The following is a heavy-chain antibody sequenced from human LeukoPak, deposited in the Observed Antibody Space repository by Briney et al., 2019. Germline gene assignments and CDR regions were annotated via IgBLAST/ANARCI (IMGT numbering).Heavy chain of an antibody. CDR3: ARLVSHGGLIGAFDF. D-gene: IGHD4-17*01. Sequence: GESLKISCKGSGYTFTSYWIGWVRQTPGKGLEWKGIIYPGDSETRYNPSLEGQVTMSVDKSINTAYLQWSSLKASDTAMYYCARLVSHGGLIGAFDFWGQGTMVTVSS. J-gene: IGHJ3*01. CDR2: IYPGDSET. V-gene: IGHV5-51*01. CDR1: GYTFTSYW.